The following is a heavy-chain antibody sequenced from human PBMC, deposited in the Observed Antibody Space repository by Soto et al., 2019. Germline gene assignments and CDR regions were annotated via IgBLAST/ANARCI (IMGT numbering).Heavy chain of an antibody. CDR1: EYTFTSYT. CDR2: INGGNGNT. CDR3: XXXXXXXXXFDX. Sequence: QVQVLQSGAEVKKPGASVKVSCKASEYTFTSYTMHWXXXXXXXRLEWMGWINGGNGNTKYSQKFQGRVTITRDTSAXTXYMXXXSLXSXXXXXXXXXXXXXXXXXFDXWGQGTLVTVSS. V-gene: IGHV1-3*01. J-gene: IGHJ4*02.